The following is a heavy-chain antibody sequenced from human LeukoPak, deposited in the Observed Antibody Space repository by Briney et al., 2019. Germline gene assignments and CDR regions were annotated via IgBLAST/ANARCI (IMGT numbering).Heavy chain of an antibody. D-gene: IGHD2-21*01. J-gene: IGHJ4*02. CDR3: ARELFFDY. CDR1: EFTVSSNY. V-gene: IGHV3-53*01. CDR2: IYSGGST. Sequence: PGGSLRLSCAASEFTVSSNYMSWVRQAPGKGLEWVSVIYSGGSTYYADSVKGRFTISRDNSKNTLYLQMNSLRAEDTAVYYCARELFFDYWGQGTLVTVSS.